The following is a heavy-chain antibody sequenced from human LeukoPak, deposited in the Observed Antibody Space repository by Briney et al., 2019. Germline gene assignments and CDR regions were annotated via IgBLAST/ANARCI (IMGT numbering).Heavy chain of an antibody. CDR3: ARLLGGYFEY. J-gene: IGHJ4*02. V-gene: IGHV3-7*01. D-gene: IGHD3-10*01. CDR1: GFTLSSYW. Sequence: PGGSLRLSCAASGFTLSSYWMSWVRKAPGKGLEWVANIKQDGSEKYYVDSVKGRFTISRDNAKNSLYLQMNCLRGEDTAVYYCARLLGGYFEYWGQGTLVTVSS. CDR2: IKQDGSEK.